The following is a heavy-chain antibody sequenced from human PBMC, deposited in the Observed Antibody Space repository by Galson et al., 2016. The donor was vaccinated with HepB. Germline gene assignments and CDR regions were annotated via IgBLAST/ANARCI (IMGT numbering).Heavy chain of an antibody. CDR2: IKSNTDGGTI. CDR3: TTRYCRSSSCYLPTYYDYYMDV. J-gene: IGHJ6*03. CDR1: GFTFRNDW. D-gene: IGHD2-2*01. V-gene: IGHV3-15*01. Sequence: SLRLSCAASGFTFRNDWMSLVRQAPGKGLEWVGRIKSNTDGGTIDYAAPVKGRFTISRDDSKNTVYLQMNSLRTEDSAVSYCTTRYCRSSSCYLPTYYDYYMDVWGKGTTVTVSS.